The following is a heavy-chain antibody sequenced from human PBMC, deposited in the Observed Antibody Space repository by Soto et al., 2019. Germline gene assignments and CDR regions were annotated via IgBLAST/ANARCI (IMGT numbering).Heavy chain of an antibody. Sequence: QITLKESGPTVVKPTETLTLTCTFSGFSLTTSGVGVGWVRQSPGKAPEWLALIYWDDDKRYSTSLKSRLTNTKDTSKNQVVLTMANVDPADTATYYCAHRVLRTVFGLVTTTAIYFDFWGQGTPVDVSS. D-gene: IGHD3-3*01. CDR1: GFSLTTSGVG. CDR3: AHRVLRTVFGLVTTTAIYFDF. CDR2: IYWDDDK. J-gene: IGHJ4*02. V-gene: IGHV2-5*02.